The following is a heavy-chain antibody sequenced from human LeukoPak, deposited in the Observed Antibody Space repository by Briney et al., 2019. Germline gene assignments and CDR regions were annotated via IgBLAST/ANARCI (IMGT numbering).Heavy chain of an antibody. V-gene: IGHV3-23*01. CDR3: AKAVLAAAGTRQYFDY. D-gene: IGHD6-13*01. CDR2: ISGSGGST. Sequence: GGSLRLSCAASGFTFSSYAMSWVRQAPGKGLEWVSSISGSGGSTYDADSVKGRVTISRDNSKNTLSLQMNSLSAEDTAIYYCAKAVLAAAGTRQYFDYWGQGTLVTVSS. CDR1: GFTFSSYA. J-gene: IGHJ4*02.